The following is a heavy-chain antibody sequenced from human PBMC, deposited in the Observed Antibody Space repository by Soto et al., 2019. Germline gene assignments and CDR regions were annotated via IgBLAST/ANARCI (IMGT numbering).Heavy chain of an antibody. D-gene: IGHD1-26*01. V-gene: IGHV3-30*18. CDR3: AKGGSSVDY. J-gene: IGHJ4*02. CDR1: GFTFSSYG. Sequence: PAGSLRLSCAASGFTFSSYGMHWVRQAPGKGLEWVAVISYDGSNKYYADSVKGRFTISRDNSKNTLYLQMNSLRAEDTAVYYCAKGGSSVDYWGQGTLVTVSS. CDR2: ISYDGSNK.